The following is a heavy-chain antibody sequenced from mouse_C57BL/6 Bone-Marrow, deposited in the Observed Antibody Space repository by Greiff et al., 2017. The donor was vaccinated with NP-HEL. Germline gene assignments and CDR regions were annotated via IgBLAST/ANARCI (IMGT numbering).Heavy chain of an antibody. CDR3: ARGGVGYAMDY. V-gene: IGHV5-16*01. CDR2: INYDGSST. Sequence: EVKVVESEGGLVQPGSSMKLSCTASGFTFSDYYMAWVRQVPEKGLEWVANINYDGSSTYYLDSLKSRFIISRDNAKNILYLQMSSLKSEDTATYYCARGGVGYAMDYWGQGTSVTVSS. CDR1: GFTFSDYY. D-gene: IGHD1-1*02. J-gene: IGHJ4*01.